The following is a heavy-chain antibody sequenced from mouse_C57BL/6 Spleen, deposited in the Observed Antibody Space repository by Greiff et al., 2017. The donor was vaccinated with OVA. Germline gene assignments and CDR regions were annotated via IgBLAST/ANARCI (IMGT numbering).Heavy chain of an antibody. CDR3: ARNLNWDGGYFDV. V-gene: IGHV2-9-1*01. J-gene: IGHJ1*03. D-gene: IGHD4-1*01. CDR2: IWTGGGT. Sequence: QVQLQQSGPGLVAPSQSLSITCTVSGFSFTSYAISWVRQPPGKGLEWLGVIWTGGGTNYNSALKSRLSISKDNSKSQVFLKMNSLQTDDTARYYCARNLNWDGGYFDVWGTGTTVTVSS. CDR1: GFSFTSYA.